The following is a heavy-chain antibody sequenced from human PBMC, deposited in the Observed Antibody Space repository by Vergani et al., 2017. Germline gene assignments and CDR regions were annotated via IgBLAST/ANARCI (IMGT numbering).Heavy chain of an antibody. Sequence: QVQLVQSGAEVKKPGSSVKVSCKASGGTFSSYAISWVRQAPGQGLEWMGGINPIFGTANYAQKFQGRVTITADESTSTAYMELSSLRSEDTAVYYCARFMRAVAGTSWWFDPWGQGTLVTVSS. J-gene: IGHJ5*02. CDR1: GGTFSSYA. CDR3: ARFMRAVAGTSWWFDP. CDR2: INPIFGTA. D-gene: IGHD6-19*01. V-gene: IGHV1-69*01.